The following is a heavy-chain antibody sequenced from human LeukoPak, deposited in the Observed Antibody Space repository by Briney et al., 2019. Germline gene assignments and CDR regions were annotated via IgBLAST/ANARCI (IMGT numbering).Heavy chain of an antibody. V-gene: IGHV4-4*07. CDR2: IYNSESI. D-gene: IGHD6-13*01. J-gene: IGHJ5*02. Sequence: PSDTLSLTCTVSGGSINGYYWSWIRQPAGKGLEWIGRIYNSESINYNPSLKSRVTMSIDTSKNQFSLKLNSVTAADTAVYYCARDRSSSYTRDWFDPWGQGALVTVSS. CDR1: GGSINGYY. CDR3: ARDRSSSYTRDWFDP.